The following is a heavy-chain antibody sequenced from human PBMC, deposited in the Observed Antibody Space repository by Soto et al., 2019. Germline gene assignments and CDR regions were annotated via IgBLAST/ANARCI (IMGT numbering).Heavy chain of an antibody. CDR3: ARATQPKRGRFDY. V-gene: IGHV3-48*01. Sequence: GGSLRLSCAASGFTFSSYSMNWVRQAPGKGLEWVSYISSSSSTIYYADSVKGRFTISRDNAKNSLYLQMNSLRAEDTAVYYCARATQPKRGRFDYWGQGTLVTVSS. CDR1: GFTFSSYS. D-gene: IGHD1-1*01. CDR2: ISSSSSTI. J-gene: IGHJ4*02.